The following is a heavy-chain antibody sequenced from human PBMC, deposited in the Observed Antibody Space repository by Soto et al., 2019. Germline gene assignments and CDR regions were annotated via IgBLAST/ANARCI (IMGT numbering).Heavy chain of an antibody. D-gene: IGHD6-13*01. CDR2: ISSNGGST. V-gene: IGHV3-64*02. CDR1: VVTVRSYS. Sequence: GGSRMRCCAASVVTVRSYSMHWVRPAPGKGLEYVSAISSNGGSTYYADSVKGRFTISRDNSKNTLYLQMGSLRAEDMAVYYCARSRRIAAAVGMDVWGQGTTVTVSS. CDR3: ARSRRIAAAVGMDV. J-gene: IGHJ6*02.